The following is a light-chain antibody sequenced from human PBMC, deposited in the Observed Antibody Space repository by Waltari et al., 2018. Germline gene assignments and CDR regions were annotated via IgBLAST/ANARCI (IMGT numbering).Light chain of an antibody. CDR3: SSYTTSSAPGV. CDR1: DSDVAAYDF. CDR2: EVS. J-gene: IGLJ1*01. Sequence: QSALTQPASVSGSPGQSITISCSGTDSDVAAYDFVSRYQQHPGKAPHLIPYEVSNRPSGIYNRFSASKSGNTASLTISGLQAEDEADYYCSSYTTSSAPGVFGTGTRVTVL. V-gene: IGLV2-14*01.